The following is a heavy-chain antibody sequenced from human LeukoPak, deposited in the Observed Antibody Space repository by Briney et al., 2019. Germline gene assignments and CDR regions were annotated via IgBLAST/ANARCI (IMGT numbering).Heavy chain of an antibody. J-gene: IGHJ5*02. CDR2: IYHSGST. D-gene: IGHD6-13*01. V-gene: IGHV4-39*07. CDR1: GGSISSSSYY. CDR3: AREGNSWYNRRWWFDP. Sequence: SETLSLTCTVSGGSISSSSYYWGWIRQPPGKGLEWIGEIYHSGSTNYNPSLKSRVTISVDKSKNQFSLKLSSVTAADTAVYYCAREGNSWYNRRWWFDPWGQGTLVTVSS.